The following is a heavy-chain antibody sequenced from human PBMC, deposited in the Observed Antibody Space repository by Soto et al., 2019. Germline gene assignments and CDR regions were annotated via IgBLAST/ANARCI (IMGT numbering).Heavy chain of an antibody. D-gene: IGHD4-17*01. CDR3: ARGSDYVGSRNWLDP. J-gene: IGHJ5*02. V-gene: IGHV4-34*01. CDR2: INHSGSP. CDR1: GGSCKNFY. Sequence: QVQLQQWGAGLLKPSETLSLACAVNGGSCKNFYWSWIRQPPGKGLAWMGEINHSGSPNYNRSLNSRVTISGDTSKNKVSLRMSSVTAADTAVYYCARGSDYVGSRNWLDPWGQGTLVTVSS.